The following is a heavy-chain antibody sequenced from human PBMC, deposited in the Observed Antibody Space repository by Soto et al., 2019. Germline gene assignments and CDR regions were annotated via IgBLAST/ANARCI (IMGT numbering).Heavy chain of an antibody. V-gene: IGHV3-30-3*01. J-gene: IGHJ4*02. D-gene: IGHD6-13*01. CDR3: AREPTIAEVGTPRRYFDY. CDR2: ISHDGSNK. Sequence: QVQLVESGGGVVQFGRSLRLSCAASRFTFSTYAMYWVRQAPGKGLEWVAVISHDGSNKYYADSVKGRFTISRDNSKNTLYLQMDSLRTEDTAVYYCAREPTIAEVGTPRRYFDYWEQGTLVTVSS. CDR1: RFTFSTYA.